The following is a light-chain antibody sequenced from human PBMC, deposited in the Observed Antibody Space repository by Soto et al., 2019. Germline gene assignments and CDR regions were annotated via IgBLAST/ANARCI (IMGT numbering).Light chain of an antibody. CDR2: DAS. CDR1: QTVRNNY. V-gene: IGKV3-20*01. Sequence: EFVLTQSPGTLSLSPGERATLSSRASQTVRNNYLAWYQQKPGQAPRLLIYDASSRATGIPDRFSGGGSGTDFTLTISRLEPEDFAVYYCQLYGISPHFGQGTRLEIK. CDR3: QLYGISPH. J-gene: IGKJ5*01.